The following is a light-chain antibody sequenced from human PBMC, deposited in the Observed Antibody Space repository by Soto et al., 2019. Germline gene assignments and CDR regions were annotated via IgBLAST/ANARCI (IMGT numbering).Light chain of an antibody. CDR2: DGT. CDR3: QQYRAYPFT. J-gene: IGKJ3*01. Sequence: DIQMTQSPSSLSASVGDRVTITCRASQDISIYLTWFQQKPGKAPKSLIYDGTNLQVGAPSRFSGSGSGTDFTLTISSLQPEDFATYYCQQYRAYPFTFGPGTKVDIK. CDR1: QDISIY. V-gene: IGKV1-16*01.